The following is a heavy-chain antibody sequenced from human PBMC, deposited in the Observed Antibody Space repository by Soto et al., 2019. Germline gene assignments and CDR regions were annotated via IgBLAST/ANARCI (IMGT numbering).Heavy chain of an antibody. D-gene: IGHD3-22*01. CDR3: ARIPYYYDTGGTDYF. Sequence: QVQLVQSGAEVRKPGASVQVSCSSSGHPFLDFYVHWVRQAPGKGLEWLGWINPNTGATNYAQKFEGRVTVTRDMSINTAYMELSRLTSDDTAVYYCARIPYYYDTGGTDYFWGPGTLVTVSS. V-gene: IGHV1-2*02. CDR1: GHPFLDFY. CDR2: INPNTGAT. J-gene: IGHJ4*02.